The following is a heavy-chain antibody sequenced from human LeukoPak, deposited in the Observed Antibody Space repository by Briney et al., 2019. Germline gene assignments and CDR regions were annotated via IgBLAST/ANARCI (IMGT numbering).Heavy chain of an antibody. CDR2: IYYSGNT. Sequence: SETLSLTCTVSGGSISSSSYYWGWIRQPPGKGLEWIGSIYYSGNTYYSPSLKSRVTVSVDTSKNQFSLKLSSVTAADTAVYYCARRGSRLNWFDPWGQGTLVTVSS. D-gene: IGHD3-16*01. CDR1: GGSISSSSYY. CDR3: ARRGSRLNWFDP. V-gene: IGHV4-39*01. J-gene: IGHJ5*02.